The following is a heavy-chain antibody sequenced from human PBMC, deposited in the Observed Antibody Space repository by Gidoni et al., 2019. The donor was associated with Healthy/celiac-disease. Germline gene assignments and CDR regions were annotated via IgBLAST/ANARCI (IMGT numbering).Heavy chain of an antibody. Sequence: EVQVLESGGGLVQPGGSLRLSCAASGFTFINYGMSWVRQAPGKGLEWVSGISGSGGNRNYADSVKGRFTISRDNSKNTLYLQMNSLRAEDTAVYYCAKVRFWSGYWREFDYWGQGTLVTVSS. V-gene: IGHV3-23*01. J-gene: IGHJ4*02. CDR2: ISGSGGNR. CDR1: GFTFINYG. D-gene: IGHD3-3*01. CDR3: AKVRFWSGYWREFDY.